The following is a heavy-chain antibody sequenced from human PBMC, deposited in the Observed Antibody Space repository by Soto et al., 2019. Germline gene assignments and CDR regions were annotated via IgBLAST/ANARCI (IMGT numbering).Heavy chain of an antibody. Sequence: RGSLRLSCAASGFTFSNAWMNWVRQAPGKGLEWVGRIKSKTDGGTTDYAAPVKGRFTISREDSKNTPYLQMNSLKTEDTAVYYCTTSPLSSSWTLAEYFQHWGQGTLVTVSS. D-gene: IGHD6-13*01. V-gene: IGHV3-15*07. CDR2: IKSKTDGGTT. J-gene: IGHJ1*01. CDR1: GFTFSNAW. CDR3: TTSPLSSSWTLAEYFQH.